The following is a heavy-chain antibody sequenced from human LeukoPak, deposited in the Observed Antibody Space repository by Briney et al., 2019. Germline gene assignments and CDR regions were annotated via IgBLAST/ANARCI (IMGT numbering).Heavy chain of an antibody. J-gene: IGHJ4*02. CDR1: GGTFSSYA. D-gene: IGHD6-6*01. Sequence: SVKVSCKASGGTFSSYAISWVRQAPGQGLEWMGGIIPIFGTANYAQKFQGRVTITTDESTSTAYMELSSLRSEDTAVYYCARKGLVGLYFDYWGQGTLVTVSS. CDR3: ARKGLVGLYFDY. V-gene: IGHV1-69*05. CDR2: IIPIFGTA.